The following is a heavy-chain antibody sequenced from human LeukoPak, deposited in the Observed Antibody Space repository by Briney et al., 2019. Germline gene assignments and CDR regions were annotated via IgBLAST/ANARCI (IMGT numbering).Heavy chain of an antibody. CDR3: AMITLVGGSPRDY. Sequence: ASVKVSCKASGYTFISYAMNWVRQAPGQGLEWMGWINTNTGNQTYAQGFTGRFVFSLDTSVSTAYLQISGLKAEDTAVYYCAMITLVGGSPRDYWGQGTLVTVSS. D-gene: IGHD2-15*01. J-gene: IGHJ4*02. CDR1: GYTFISYA. CDR2: INTNTGNQ. V-gene: IGHV7-4-1*02.